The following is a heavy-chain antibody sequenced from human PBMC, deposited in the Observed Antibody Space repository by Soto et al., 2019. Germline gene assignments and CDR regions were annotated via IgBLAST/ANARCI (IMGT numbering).Heavy chain of an antibody. CDR3: AKDSGMITFGGVSLGAFDI. Sequence: GGSLRLSCAASGFTFSNYAMNWVRQAPGKGLEWVSYISGSGGSTYYADSVKGRFTISRDNSKNTLYLQMNSLRAEDTAVYYCAKDSGMITFGGVSLGAFDIWGQGTMVTVSS. CDR2: ISGSGGST. J-gene: IGHJ3*02. CDR1: GFTFSNYA. D-gene: IGHD3-16*01. V-gene: IGHV3-23*01.